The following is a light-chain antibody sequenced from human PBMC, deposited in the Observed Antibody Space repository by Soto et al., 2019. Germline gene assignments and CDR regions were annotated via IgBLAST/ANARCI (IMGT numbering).Light chain of an antibody. Sequence: DIQLTQSPAFLSASVGDRVTITCRASQGISTYLAWYQQKPGRAPKLLIYAASTLQSGVPSRFSGSGSGTEFTLTISSLHPEDFATYYCQLRDRYPIFPFGPGTKVDIK. CDR2: AAS. CDR3: QLRDRYPIFP. V-gene: IGKV1-9*01. CDR1: QGISTY. J-gene: IGKJ3*01.